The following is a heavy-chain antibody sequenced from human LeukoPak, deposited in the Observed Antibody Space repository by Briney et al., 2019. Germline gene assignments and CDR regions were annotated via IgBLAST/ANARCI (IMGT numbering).Heavy chain of an antibody. CDR1: GGTFSSYA. Sequence: ASVKVSCKASGGTFSSYAISWVRQAPGQGLEWMGGIIPIFGTANYAQKFQGRVTITTDESTSTAYMELSSLRSEDTAMYYCARDGVDDYVWGSYQVNPWGQGTLVTVSS. CDR3: ARDGVDDYVWGSYQVNP. V-gene: IGHV1-69*05. CDR2: IIPIFGTA. J-gene: IGHJ5*02. D-gene: IGHD3-16*02.